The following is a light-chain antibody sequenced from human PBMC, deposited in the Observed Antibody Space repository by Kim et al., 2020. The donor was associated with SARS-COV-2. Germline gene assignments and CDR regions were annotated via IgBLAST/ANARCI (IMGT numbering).Light chain of an antibody. V-gene: IGLV3-19*01. J-gene: IGLJ1*01. CDR2: GIN. CDR3: SSRDSSGDQFV. Sequence: ALGQTVRITCQGYSLRKYFPSWYQQRPGQAPVLLIYGINNRPSGIPDRFSASTSGNTASLTISCAQAEDEADYHCSSRDSSGDQFVFGTGTKVTVL. CDR1: SLRKYF.